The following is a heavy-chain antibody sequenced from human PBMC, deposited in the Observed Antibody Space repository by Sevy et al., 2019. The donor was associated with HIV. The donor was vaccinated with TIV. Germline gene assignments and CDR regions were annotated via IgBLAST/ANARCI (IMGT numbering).Heavy chain of an antibody. CDR3: ARYSGDDWSYYYMDV. Sequence: GGSLRLSCAASGFTFSSYAMHWVRQAPGKGLEWVAVISYDGSNKYYADSVKGRFTISRDNSKNTLYLQMNSLRAEDTAVYYGARYSGDDWSYYYMDVWGKGTTVTVSS. V-gene: IGHV3-30-3*01. CDR1: GFTFSSYA. J-gene: IGHJ6*03. CDR2: ISYDGSNK. D-gene: IGHD5-12*01.